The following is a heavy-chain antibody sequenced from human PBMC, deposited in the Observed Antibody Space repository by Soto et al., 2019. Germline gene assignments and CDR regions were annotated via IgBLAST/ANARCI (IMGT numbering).Heavy chain of an antibody. V-gene: IGHV1-69*12. CDR3: ARHVPAAGYYYGMDV. CDR1: GGTFSSYA. CDR2: IIPIFGTA. J-gene: IGHJ6*02. Sequence: QVQLVQSGAEVKKPGSSVKVSCKASGGTFSSYAISWVRQAPGQGLEWMGGIIPIFGTANYAQKFQGRVTITADESTRTADMELRSRRSEDTAVYYCARHVPAAGYYYGMDVWGQGTTVTVAS. D-gene: IGHD2-2*01.